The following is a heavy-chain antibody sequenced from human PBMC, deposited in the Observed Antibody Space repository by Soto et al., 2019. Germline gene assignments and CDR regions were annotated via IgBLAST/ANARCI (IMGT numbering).Heavy chain of an antibody. V-gene: IGHV3-23*01. D-gene: IGHD2-21*01. CDR1: GFTFSTYA. CDR2: ILHDENP. CDR3: AKDLFPTSGQRFFFEX. Sequence: GGSLRLSCAASGFTFSTYAMTWVRQAPGRGLEWVSTILHDENPLYTDSVKGRLTISRDNVRGTLYLQMNGLRVEDAALYFCAKDLFPTSGQRFFFEXWGQGSLVTVSX. J-gene: IGHJ4*02.